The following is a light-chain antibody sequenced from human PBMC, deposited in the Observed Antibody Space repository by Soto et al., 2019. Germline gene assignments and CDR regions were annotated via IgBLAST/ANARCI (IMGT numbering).Light chain of an antibody. CDR3: SSYTSGSTV. CDR2: EVS. Sequence: QSVLTQPASVSGSPGQSITISCTGTSSDVGGYNYVSWYQQHTGKAPKLMIYEVSNRPSGVSNRFSGSKSGNTASLTISGLQAEDEADYYCSSYTSGSTVFGTGTKVTVL. V-gene: IGLV2-14*01. J-gene: IGLJ1*01. CDR1: SSDVGGYNY.